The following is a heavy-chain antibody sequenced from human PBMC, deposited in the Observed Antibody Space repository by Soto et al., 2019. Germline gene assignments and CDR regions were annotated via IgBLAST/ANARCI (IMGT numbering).Heavy chain of an antibody. D-gene: IGHD2-15*01. J-gene: IGHJ4*02. CDR1: GGSISSGDYY. CDR2: IYYSGST. V-gene: IGHV4-30-4*01. Sequence: QVQLQESGPGLVKPSQTLSLTCTVSGGSISSGDYYWNWIRQPPGKGLEWLGYIYYSGSTYYNPSLKSRVTISVDTSKNQFSLKLSSVTAADTAVYYCARAADCSGGSCYFFLGYWGQGTLVTFSS. CDR3: ARAADCSGGSCYFFLGY.